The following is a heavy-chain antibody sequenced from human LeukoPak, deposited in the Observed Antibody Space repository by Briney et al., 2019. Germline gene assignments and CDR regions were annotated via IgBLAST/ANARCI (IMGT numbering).Heavy chain of an antibody. J-gene: IGHJ3*02. CDR1: GFSFSNYW. Sequence: GGSLRLSCAASGFSFSNYWMSWVRPAPGKGLEWVAYMNQDGSEKYYVDSVKGRFTISRDNAKNLLYLQMNTLRAEDTAVYYCARGVYAFDIWGQGTMVTVSS. CDR3: ARGVYAFDI. V-gene: IGHV3-7*01. CDR2: MNQDGSEK.